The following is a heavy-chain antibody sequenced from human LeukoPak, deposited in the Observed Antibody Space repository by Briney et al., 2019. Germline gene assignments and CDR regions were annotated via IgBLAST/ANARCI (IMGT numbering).Heavy chain of an antibody. D-gene: IGHD5-18*01. CDR3: GSRAGRGYSYGPRVFDY. CDR1: VGSISSSSYY. J-gene: IGHJ4*02. Sequence: SETLSLTCTVSVGSISSSSYYWGWIRQPPGKGLEWVGSIYYSASTYYNPSLNSRVTLSVDTSKNHFSLNLSSVTAADTVVYYCGSRAGRGYSYGPRVFDYWGQGTLVTVSS. V-gene: IGHV4-39*02. CDR2: IYYSAST.